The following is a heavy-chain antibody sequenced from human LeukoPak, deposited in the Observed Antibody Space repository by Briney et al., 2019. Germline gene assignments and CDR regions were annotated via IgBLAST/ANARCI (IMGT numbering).Heavy chain of an antibody. V-gene: IGHV3-30-3*01. D-gene: IGHD1-26*01. J-gene: IGHJ4*02. CDR2: ISYDGSNK. Sequence: PRGSLRLSCAASGFTFSSYAMHWVRQAPGKGLEWVAVISYDGSNKYYADSVKGRFTISRDNSKNTLYLQMNSLRAEDTAVYYCAREIVGATMSGDYWGQGTLVTVSS. CDR3: AREIVGATMSGDY. CDR1: GFTFSSYA.